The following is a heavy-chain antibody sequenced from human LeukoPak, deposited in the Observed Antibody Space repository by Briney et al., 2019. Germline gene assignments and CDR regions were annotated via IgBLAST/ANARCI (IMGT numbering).Heavy chain of an antibody. CDR1: GGTFTSYY. J-gene: IGHJ4*02. V-gene: IGHV1-46*01. D-gene: IGHD2-8*01. CDR2: INPSGGST. Sequence: ASVKVSCKASGGTFTSYYMHWVRQAPGQGLEWMGIINPSGGSTSYAQKFQGRVTMTRDTSTSTVYMELSSLRSEDTAVYYCAREAGWPLNENCTNGVCPFDYWGQGTLVTVSS. CDR3: AREAGWPLNENCTNGVCPFDY.